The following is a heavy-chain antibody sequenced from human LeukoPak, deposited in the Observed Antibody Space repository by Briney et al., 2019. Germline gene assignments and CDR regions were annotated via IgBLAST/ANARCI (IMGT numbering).Heavy chain of an antibody. CDR3: AGSGSYHYFDY. J-gene: IGHJ4*02. V-gene: IGHV3-11*03. CDR2: ISSSSSYT. CDR1: GFTFSDYY. Sequence: GGSLRLSCAASGFTFSDYYMSWIRQAPGKGLEWVSYISSSSSYTNYADSVKGRFTISRDNSKNTLYLQMNSLRAEDTAVYYCAGSGSYHYFDYWGQGTLVTVSS. D-gene: IGHD3-10*01.